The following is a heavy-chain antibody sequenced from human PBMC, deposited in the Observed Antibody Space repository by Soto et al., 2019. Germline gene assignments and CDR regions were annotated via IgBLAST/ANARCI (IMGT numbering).Heavy chain of an antibody. CDR3: AREATRDKGPNYYYYGMDV. J-gene: IGHJ6*02. Sequence: ASVKVSCKVSGYTLTELSMHWVRQAPGKGLEWMGGFDPEDGETIYAQKFQGRVTITADESTSTAYMELSSLRSEDTAVYYCAREATRDKGPNYYYYGMDVWGQGTTVTVSS. D-gene: IGHD2-15*01. CDR1: GYTLTELS. V-gene: IGHV1-24*01. CDR2: FDPEDGET.